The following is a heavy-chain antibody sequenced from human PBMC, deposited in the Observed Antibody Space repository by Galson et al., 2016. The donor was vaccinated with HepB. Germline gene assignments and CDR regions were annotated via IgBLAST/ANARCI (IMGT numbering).Heavy chain of an antibody. CDR2: INHDATTR. J-gene: IGHJ4*02. CDR3: SPDADWGRGDC. D-gene: IGHD2-21*01. Sequence: SLRLSCAASGFAFSSNWLNWVRQAPGRGREWVANINHDATTRQYVDSVRGRFTVSRDNAKHSLYLQMSRLRAEDTAVYYCSPDADWGRGDCWGQGTLVTVSS. CDR1: GFAFSSNW. V-gene: IGHV3-7*03.